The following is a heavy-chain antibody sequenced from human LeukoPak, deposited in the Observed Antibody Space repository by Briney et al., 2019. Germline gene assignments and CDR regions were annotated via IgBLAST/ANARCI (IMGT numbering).Heavy chain of an antibody. D-gene: IGHD3-22*01. Sequence: GGSLRLSCAASGFTFSSYSMNWVRQAPGKGLKWVSYISSSSSTIYYADSVKGRFTISRDNAKNSLYLQMNSLRDEDTAVYYCAREEGYYDSSGYYRGAFGYWGQGTLVTVSS. V-gene: IGHV3-48*02. CDR2: ISSSSSTI. J-gene: IGHJ4*02. CDR3: AREEGYYDSSGYYRGAFGY. CDR1: GFTFSSYS.